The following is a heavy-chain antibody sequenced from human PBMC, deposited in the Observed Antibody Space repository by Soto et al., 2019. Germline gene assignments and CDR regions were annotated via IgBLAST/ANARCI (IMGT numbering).Heavy chain of an antibody. J-gene: IGHJ5*02. CDR1: GGSISSGDYY. V-gene: IGHV4-30-4*01. Sequence: QVQLQESGPGLVKPSQTLSLTCTVSGGSISSGDYYWSWIRQPPGKCLEWIGYIYYSGSTYYNPSLKRRVTISVDTSKNQFSLKLRSVTAADTAVYYCARAMVVTQNWFDPWGQGTLVTVSS. D-gene: IGHD2-21*02. CDR2: IYYSGST. CDR3: ARAMVVTQNWFDP.